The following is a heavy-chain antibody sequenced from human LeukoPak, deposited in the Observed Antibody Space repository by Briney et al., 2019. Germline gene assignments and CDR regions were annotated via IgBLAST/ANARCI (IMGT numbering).Heavy chain of an antibody. Sequence: GGSLRLSCAASGFTFSSYWMRWVRQAPGKGLVWVSRINSDGSSTSYADSVKGRFTISRDNAKNTLYLQMNSLRAEDTAVYYCARELGYCSSTCCYQYAFDIWGQGTMVTVSS. J-gene: IGHJ3*02. CDR2: INSDGSST. V-gene: IGHV3-74*01. CDR3: ARELGYCSSTCCYQYAFDI. D-gene: IGHD2-2*01. CDR1: GFTFSSYW.